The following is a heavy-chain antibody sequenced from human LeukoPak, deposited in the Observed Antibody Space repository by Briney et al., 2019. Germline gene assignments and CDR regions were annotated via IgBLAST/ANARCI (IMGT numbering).Heavy chain of an antibody. CDR3: ARVAFGNIVYFDY. J-gene: IGHJ4*02. Sequence: GGSLRFSSAASGFTISSYSMNWVRQAPGKGLEWVSSISSSSSYIYYADSVKGRFTISRDNAKNSLYLQMNSLRAEDTAVYYCARVAFGNIVYFDYWGQGTLVTVSS. V-gene: IGHV3-21*01. D-gene: IGHD1/OR15-1a*01. CDR1: GFTISSYS. CDR2: ISSSSSYI.